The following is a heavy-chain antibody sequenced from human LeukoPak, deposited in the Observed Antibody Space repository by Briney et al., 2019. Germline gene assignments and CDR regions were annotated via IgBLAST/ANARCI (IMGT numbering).Heavy chain of an antibody. Sequence: GGSLRLSCAASDFTVSSNFMSWVRQAPGKGLEWVSIIYSGGGTYYADSVKGRFTISRDNSKNSLYLQMNSLRDEDTAVYYCARDIRRDGYKIPLYDWGQGTLVTVSS. J-gene: IGHJ4*02. CDR1: DFTVSSNF. D-gene: IGHD5-24*01. CDR2: IYSGGGT. CDR3: ARDIRRDGYKIPLYD. V-gene: IGHV3-53*01.